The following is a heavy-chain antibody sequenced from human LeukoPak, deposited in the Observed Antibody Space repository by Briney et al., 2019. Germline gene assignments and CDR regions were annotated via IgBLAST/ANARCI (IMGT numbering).Heavy chain of an antibody. J-gene: IGHJ4*02. CDR2: INGSGDAT. Sequence: PGGSLRLSCAASGFIFSHYTMTWVRQAPGKGLEWLSSINGSGDATIYADSVMGRFTISRDNSKNTVSLQMNSLRAEDTAVYYCARDLFGGEGHWGQGTLVTVSS. CDR1: GFIFSHYT. V-gene: IGHV3-23*01. D-gene: IGHD2-21*01. CDR3: ARDLFGGEGH.